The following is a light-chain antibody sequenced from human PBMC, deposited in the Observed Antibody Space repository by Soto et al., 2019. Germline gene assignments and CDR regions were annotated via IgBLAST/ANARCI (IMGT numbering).Light chain of an antibody. V-gene: IGKV4-1*01. Sequence: DILLTHAPDTLAVSLGERATINCESSQSVLFTSNNKNYLAWYQQKPGQPPKLLLSWASARESGVPERFSGSGSGTLFTLSIRSLQAEDVAVYYCQQYYTLPLTFGGGTKVDIK. CDR2: WAS. J-gene: IGKJ4*01. CDR3: QQYYTLPLT. CDR1: QSVLFTSNNKNY.